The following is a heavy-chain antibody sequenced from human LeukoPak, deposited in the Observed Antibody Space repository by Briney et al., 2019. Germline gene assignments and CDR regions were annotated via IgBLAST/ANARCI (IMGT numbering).Heavy chain of an antibody. Sequence: KPSETLSLTCTVSGGSISSSSYYWGWIRQPPGKGLEWIGSIYYSGSTYYNPSLKSRVTISVDTSKNQFSLKLSSVTAADTAVYYCARLPEYSYGGYYFDYWGQGTLVTVSS. CDR1: GGSISSSSYY. V-gene: IGHV4-39*01. D-gene: IGHD5-18*01. J-gene: IGHJ4*02. CDR3: ARLPEYSYGGYYFDY. CDR2: IYYSGST.